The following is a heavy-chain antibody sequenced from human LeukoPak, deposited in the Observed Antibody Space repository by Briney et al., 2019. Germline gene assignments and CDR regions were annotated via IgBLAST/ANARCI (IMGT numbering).Heavy chain of an antibody. J-gene: IGHJ5*02. CDR2: IYTSGSP. CDR3: VRDRSARDSSGYYGLFEP. V-gene: IGHV4-4*07. CDR1: GGSISSYY. Sequence: SETLSLTCTVSGGSISSYYWSWIRQPPGEGLEWIGRIYTSGSPYYNPSLKSRVTMSVDTSNNQFSLKLSSVTAADTAVYYCVRDRSARDSSGYYGLFEPWGQGNLVTASS. D-gene: IGHD3-22*01.